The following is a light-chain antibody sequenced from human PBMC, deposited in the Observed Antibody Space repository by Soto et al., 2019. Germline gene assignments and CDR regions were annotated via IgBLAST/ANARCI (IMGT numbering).Light chain of an antibody. J-gene: IGLJ2*01. V-gene: IGLV2-14*01. CDR1: SSDVGGYNY. CDR3: SSYTV. CDR2: EVS. Sequence: QSALTQPASVSGSPGQSITISCTGTSSDVGGYNYLSWYQQHPGKAPKLMIYEVSNRPSGVSNRFSGSKSGNTASLTISGLQAEDEADYYCSSYTVFGGGTKLTVL.